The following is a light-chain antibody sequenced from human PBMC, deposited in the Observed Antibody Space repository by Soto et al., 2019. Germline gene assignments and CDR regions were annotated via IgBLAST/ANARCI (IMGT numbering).Light chain of an antibody. Sequence: EIVLTQSPGTRSLSPGERANLSCRASQSVSSSYLAWYQQNRGQAPRLLIYGASSRAPGIPDRFGGSGSGTDFTLTISRLEPEDFAVYYCQQYGSSRWTFGQGTKVDIK. V-gene: IGKV3-20*01. CDR1: QSVSSSY. J-gene: IGKJ1*01. CDR2: GAS. CDR3: QQYGSSRWT.